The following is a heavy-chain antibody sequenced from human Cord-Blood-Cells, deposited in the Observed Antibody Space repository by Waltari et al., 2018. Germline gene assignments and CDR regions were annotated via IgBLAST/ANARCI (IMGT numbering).Heavy chain of an antibody. J-gene: IGHJ4*02. CDR1: GGSISSHY. CDR3: AALELDY. V-gene: IGHV4-59*11. CDR2: IYYSGST. Sequence: QVQLQESGPGLVQPSETLSLTCTVSGGSISSHYWSWIRQPPGKGLEWIGYIYYSGSTNYNPSLKSRVTISVDTSKNQFSLKLSSVTAADTAVYYCAALELDYWGQGTLVTVSS.